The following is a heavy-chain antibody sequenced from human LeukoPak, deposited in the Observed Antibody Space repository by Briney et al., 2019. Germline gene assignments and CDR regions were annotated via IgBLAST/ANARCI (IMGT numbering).Heavy chain of an antibody. CDR1: GFTLSSYA. D-gene: IGHD5-24*01. Sequence: GGTLRLSCEVSGFTLSSYAMHWVRQAPGKGLEWVAVISYDESDKYYADSVKGRFTISRDNSKSTVYLQMNSLRPEDTAVYYCARPSPPGDGYNPCDYWGPGALVIVSS. V-gene: IGHV3-30-3*01. CDR3: ARPSPPGDGYNPCDY. J-gene: IGHJ4*02. CDR2: ISYDESDK.